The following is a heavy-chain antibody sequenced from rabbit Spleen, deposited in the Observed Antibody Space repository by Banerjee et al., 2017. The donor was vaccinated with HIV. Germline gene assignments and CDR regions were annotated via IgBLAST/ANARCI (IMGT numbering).Heavy chain of an antibody. D-gene: IGHD6-1*01. J-gene: IGHJ4*01. Sequence: QSLEESGGGLVKPGASLTLTCKASGFSFNSGYDMCWVRQAPGKGLEWVACAYAGSSGSTYSATWAKGRFTISKSSSTTVTLQMTSLTAADTATYFCARDAGTYPYIDVYFNLWGQGTLVTV. CDR3: ARDAGTYPYIDVYFNL. V-gene: IGHV1S40*01. CDR1: GFSFNSGYD. CDR2: AYAGSSGST.